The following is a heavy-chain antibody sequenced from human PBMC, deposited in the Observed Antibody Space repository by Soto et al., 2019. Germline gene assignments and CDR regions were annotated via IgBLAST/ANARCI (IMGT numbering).Heavy chain of an antibody. Sequence: QVQLQESGPGLVKPSQTLSLTCTVSCCSISSGGYYWSWIRQHPVKVLEWIGYIYYRGSTYYNPSLKSRVTISVDTSKNQFSLKLSSVTAAYTAVYYCASIVSSAHGEFSDWGQGTLVTVSS. V-gene: IGHV4-31*03. D-gene: IGHD3-10*01. CDR2: IYYRGST. CDR3: ASIVSSAHGEFSD. J-gene: IGHJ1*01. CDR1: CCSISSGGYY.